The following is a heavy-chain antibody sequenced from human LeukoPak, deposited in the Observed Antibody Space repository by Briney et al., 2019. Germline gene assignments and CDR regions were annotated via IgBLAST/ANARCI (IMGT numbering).Heavy chain of an antibody. J-gene: IGHJ6*03. CDR3: ARDWDRAHYYYYMDV. D-gene: IGHD1-26*01. V-gene: IGHV1-2*06. Sequence: ASVKVCCKAAGYTFTGYSMHWVRQAPGQGLEWMARINPNSGGTNYAQKFQGRVTMTRDTSISTAYMELSRLRSDDTAVYYCARDWDRAHYYYYMDVWGKGTTVTVSS. CDR1: GYTFTGYS. CDR2: INPNSGGT.